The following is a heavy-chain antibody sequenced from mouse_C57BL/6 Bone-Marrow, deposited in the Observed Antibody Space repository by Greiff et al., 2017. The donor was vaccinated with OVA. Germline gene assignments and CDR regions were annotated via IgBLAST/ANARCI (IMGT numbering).Heavy chain of an antibody. CDR1: GFTFSDAW. J-gene: IGHJ3*01. CDR3: TRRMVRRAWFAY. D-gene: IGHD2-1*01. CDR2: IRNKANNYAT. Sequence: EVKLVESGGGLVQPGGSMKLSCAASGFTFSDAWMDWVRQSPEKGLEWVAEIRNKANNYATYYAEYVKGRFTISRDDSKSSVYLQMNSLRAEDTGIYYCTRRMVRRAWFAYWGQGTLVTVSA. V-gene: IGHV6-6*01.